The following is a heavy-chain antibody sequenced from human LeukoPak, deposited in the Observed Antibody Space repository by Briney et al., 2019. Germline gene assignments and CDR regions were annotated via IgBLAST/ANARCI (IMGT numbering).Heavy chain of an antibody. Sequence: GGSLRLSCAASGFTFSSYAMHWVRQAPGKGLEWVAVIWYDGSNKYYADSVKGRFTISRDNSKNTLYLQMNSLRAEDTAVYYCARDPSITIFGVVRTYYYYGMDVRGQGTTVTVSS. J-gene: IGHJ6*02. CDR1: GFTFSSYA. V-gene: IGHV3-33*08. D-gene: IGHD3-3*01. CDR3: ARDPSITIFGVVRTYYYYGMDV. CDR2: IWYDGSNK.